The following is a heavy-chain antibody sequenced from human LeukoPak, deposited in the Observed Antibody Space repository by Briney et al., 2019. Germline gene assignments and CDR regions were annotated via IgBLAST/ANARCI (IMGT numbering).Heavy chain of an antibody. CDR1: GFTFSSYA. V-gene: IGHV3-33*01. CDR3: ARDVYGDYGCDY. Sequence: PGGSLRLSCAASGFTFSSYAMHWVRQAPGKGLEWVAVVWYDGSKTYSADSVKGRITISRDDSKNTLYLQMNSLRAEDTAVYYCARDVYGDYGCDYWGQGTLVTVSS. D-gene: IGHD4-17*01. CDR2: VWYDGSKT. J-gene: IGHJ4*02.